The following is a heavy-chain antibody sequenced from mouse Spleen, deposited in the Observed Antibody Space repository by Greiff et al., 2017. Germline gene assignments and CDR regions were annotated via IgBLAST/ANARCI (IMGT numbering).Heavy chain of an antibody. Sequence: EVKLVESGGGLVKPGGSLKLSCAASGFTFSDYYMYWVRQTPEKRLEWVATISDGGSYTYYPDSVKGRFTISRDNAKNNLYLQMSSLKSEDTAMYYCARGRLGGMDYWGQGTSVTVSS. D-gene: IGHD3-3*01. CDR3: ARGRLGGMDY. CDR2: ISDGGSYT. J-gene: IGHJ4*01. V-gene: IGHV5-4*02. CDR1: GFTFSDYY.